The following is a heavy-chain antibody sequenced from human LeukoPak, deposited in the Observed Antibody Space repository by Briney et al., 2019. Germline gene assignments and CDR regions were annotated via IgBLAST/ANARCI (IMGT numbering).Heavy chain of an antibody. CDR1: GGSISSGGYY. CDR2: IYHSGST. V-gene: IGHV4-30-2*01. Sequence: SQTLSLTCTVSGGSISSGGYYWSWIRQPPGKGLEWIGYIYHSGSTYYNPSLKSRVTISVDRTKNQFSLKLSSVTAADTAVYYCARTGSPRGQDFQHWGQGTLVTVSS. D-gene: IGHD6-13*01. J-gene: IGHJ1*01. CDR3: ARTGSPRGQDFQH.